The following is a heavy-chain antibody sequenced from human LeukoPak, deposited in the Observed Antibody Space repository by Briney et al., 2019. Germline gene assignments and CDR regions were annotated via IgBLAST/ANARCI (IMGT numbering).Heavy chain of an antibody. J-gene: IGHJ4*02. CDR3: ASGERYCSTTSCYALDY. Sequence: SETLSLICTVSGGSISSGGYYWSWIRQHPGKGLEWIGYIYYSGSTYYNPFLKSRVTISVDTSKNQFSLKLSSVTAADTAVYYCASGERYCSTTSCYALDYWGQGTLVTVSS. V-gene: IGHV4-31*03. CDR2: IYYSGST. D-gene: IGHD2-2*01. CDR1: GGSISSGGYY.